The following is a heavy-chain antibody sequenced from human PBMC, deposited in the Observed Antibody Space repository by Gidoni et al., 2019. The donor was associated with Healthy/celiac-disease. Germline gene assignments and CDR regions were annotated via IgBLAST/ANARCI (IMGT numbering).Heavy chain of an antibody. Sequence: QVQLVQSGAEVKKPGSSVKVSCKASGGTFSSYAISWVRQAPGQGLEWMGGIIPIVGTANYAQKFQGRVTITADESTSTAYMELSSLRSEDTAVYYCARTTYYDFWSGQQTQSNYYYYGMDVWGQGTTVTVSS. J-gene: IGHJ6*02. CDR3: ARTTYYDFWSGQQTQSNYYYYGMDV. V-gene: IGHV1-69*01. D-gene: IGHD3-3*01. CDR2: IIPIVGTA. CDR1: GGTFSSYA.